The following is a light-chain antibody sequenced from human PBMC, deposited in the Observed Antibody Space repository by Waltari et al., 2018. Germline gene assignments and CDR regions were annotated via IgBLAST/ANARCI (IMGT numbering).Light chain of an antibody. CDR2: AAS. V-gene: IGKV3-11*01. J-gene: IGKJ3*01. CDR1: QSVRSY. CDR3: QQRSNWPLT. Sequence: EIVLTQSPATLSLSPGERATLSCRASQSVRSYLAWYQQKPGQPPRLLIYAASNRATAVPARFSGSGSGTDFTLTISSLEPEDFAVYYCQQRSNWPLTFGPGTKVEIK.